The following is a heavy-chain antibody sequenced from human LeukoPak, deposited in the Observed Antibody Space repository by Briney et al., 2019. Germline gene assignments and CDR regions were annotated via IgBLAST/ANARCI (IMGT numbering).Heavy chain of an antibody. CDR2: SSRSSSYI. Sequence: PGGSLRLSCAASGFTLSSYSMNWVRQAPGKGLEWVSSSSRSSSYIYYADSVKGRFTISRDDAKNSLYLQMNSLRVEDTAAYYCVRRGDWNEANFDYWGQGTLVTVSS. D-gene: IGHD1-1*01. J-gene: IGHJ4*02. V-gene: IGHV3-21*01. CDR1: GFTLSSYS. CDR3: VRRGDWNEANFDY.